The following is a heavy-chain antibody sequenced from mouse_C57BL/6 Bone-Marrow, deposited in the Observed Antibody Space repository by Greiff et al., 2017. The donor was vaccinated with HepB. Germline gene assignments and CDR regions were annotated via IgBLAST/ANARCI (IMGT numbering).Heavy chain of an antibody. J-gene: IGHJ2*01. V-gene: IGHV2-5*01. CDR3: AKLRSGDY. CDR2: IWRGGST. Sequence: QVQLMQSGPGLVQPSQSLSITCTVSGFSLTSYGVHWVRQSPGKGLEWLGVIWRGGSTDYIAAFMSRLSFTKDNSKSQVISKMNSLQAEDTAIYCCAKLRSGDYWGQGTTLTVPS. CDR1: GFSLTSYG.